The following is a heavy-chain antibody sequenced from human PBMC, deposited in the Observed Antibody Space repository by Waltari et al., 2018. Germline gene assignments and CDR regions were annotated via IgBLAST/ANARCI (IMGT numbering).Heavy chain of an antibody. CDR2: IYTGEMT. D-gene: IGHD1-1*01. J-gene: IGHJ4*02. CDR1: GLSVSNYY. CDR3: ARDTTSRERAGD. V-gene: IGHV3-53*01. Sequence: VRLVESGGGLIHPGGSLRLSCAASGLSVSNYYMHRVRQAPGKGLEWVSVIYTGEMTYYSDAVKGRFTISRDISKNMVYLQMNNLRAEDTALYYCARDTTSRERAGDWGQGTLVTVSS.